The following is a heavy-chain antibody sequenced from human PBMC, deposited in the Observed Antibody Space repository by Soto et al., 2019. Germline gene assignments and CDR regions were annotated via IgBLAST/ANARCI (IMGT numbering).Heavy chain of an antibody. Sequence: PGGSLRLSCAASGFTFSSYDMHWVRQATGKGLEWVSAIGTAGDTYYPGSVKGRFTISRENAKNSLYLQMNSLRAGDTAVYYCARVAAAGDAWGYYYGMDVWGQGTTVTVSS. D-gene: IGHD6-13*01. CDR2: IGTAGDT. CDR3: ARVAAAGDAWGYYYGMDV. V-gene: IGHV3-13*01. CDR1: GFTFSSYD. J-gene: IGHJ6*02.